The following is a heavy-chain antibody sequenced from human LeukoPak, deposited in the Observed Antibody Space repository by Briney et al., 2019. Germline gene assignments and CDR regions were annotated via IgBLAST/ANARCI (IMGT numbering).Heavy chain of an antibody. J-gene: IGHJ4*02. Sequence: GGSLRLSCAASGLTFSSYAMSWVRQAPGKGLEWVSVLYSGGSIFYADSVKGRFTISRDISKNMLYLQMNSLRADDTAVYYCARGAISSWYEDWGQGTLVTVSS. CDR3: ARGAISSWYED. CDR2: LYSGGSI. CDR1: GLTFSSYA. V-gene: IGHV3-66*01. D-gene: IGHD6-13*01.